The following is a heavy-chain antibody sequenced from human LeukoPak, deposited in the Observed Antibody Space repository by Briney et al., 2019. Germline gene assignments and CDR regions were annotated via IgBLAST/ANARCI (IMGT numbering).Heavy chain of an antibody. D-gene: IGHD4/OR15-4a*01. CDR3: MRDRTSMVFD. J-gene: IGHJ4*02. CDR2: IYYSGNT. V-gene: IGHV4-39*07. CDR1: GGSISPDNYF. Sequence: SETLSLTCTVSGGSISPDNYFWGWIRQPPGKGLEWIGTIYYSGNTYYNPSLKSRVTISMDTPKNQFSLKLTSVTAADTAVYFCMRDRTSMVFDWGQGALVTVSS.